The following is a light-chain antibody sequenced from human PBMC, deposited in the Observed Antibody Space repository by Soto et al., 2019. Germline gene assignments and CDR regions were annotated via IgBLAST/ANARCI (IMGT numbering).Light chain of an antibody. V-gene: IGKV3-15*01. CDR1: QSISSPY. Sequence: EFVLTQSPGTLSLSPGEGATLSCRASQSISSPYLAWYQQKPGQAPRLLIDGASSRATGIPARFSGCGSGTECRLTISSLQSEDFAVYYCQQYHSWPPVTFGGGTKVDIK. CDR3: QQYHSWPPVT. J-gene: IGKJ4*01. CDR2: GAS.